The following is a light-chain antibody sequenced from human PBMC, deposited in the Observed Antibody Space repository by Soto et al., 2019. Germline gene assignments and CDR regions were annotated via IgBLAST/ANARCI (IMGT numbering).Light chain of an antibody. J-gene: IGKJ1*01. CDR1: QSVDTW. CDR3: QHYNDYSRV. V-gene: IGKV1-5*03. Sequence: DIQMTQSPSTLSASIGDTVTITCRTSQSVDTWLAWYQHKAGKAPILLIYRASSLATGAPSRFSGSGSGTAFTLTITSLQPDDFATYYCQHYNDYSRVFGQGTQVEIK. CDR2: RAS.